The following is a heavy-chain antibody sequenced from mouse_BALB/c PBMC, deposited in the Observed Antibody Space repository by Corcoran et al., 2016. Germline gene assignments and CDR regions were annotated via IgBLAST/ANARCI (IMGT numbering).Heavy chain of an antibody. CDR3: ATGNGD. Sequence: QVQLQQSGAKLTKPGTSVKLSCKASGYTFTDYYINWVKQRTGQGLEWIGEIYPGSGNTYYNEKFKGKATLTADKSSSTAYMQLSSLTSEDSAVYFCATGNGDWGQGTLVTVSA. J-gene: IGHJ3*01. CDR2: IYPGSGNT. CDR1: GYTFTDYY. V-gene: IGHV1-77*01.